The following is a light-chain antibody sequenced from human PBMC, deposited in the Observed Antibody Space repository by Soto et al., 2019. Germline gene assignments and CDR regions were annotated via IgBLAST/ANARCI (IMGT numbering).Light chain of an antibody. CDR1: NIGSKN. CDR3: QVWDSSTARV. V-gene: IGLV3-9*01. J-gene: IGLJ3*02. Sequence: ELTQPLSVSVALGQTARITCGGNNIGSKNVHWYQQKPCQAPVLVIYRDSNRPSGIPERFSGSNSGNTATLTISRAQAGDEADYYCQVWDSSTARVFGGGTKLTVL. CDR2: RDS.